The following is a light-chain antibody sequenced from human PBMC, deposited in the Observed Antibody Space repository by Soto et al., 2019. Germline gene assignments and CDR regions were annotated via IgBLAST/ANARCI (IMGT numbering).Light chain of an antibody. Sequence: DIVMTQSPDSLSVSLGERATIHCKSSQSIFFNSKNYLSWLQQKPGQPPKVLIYWASTRESGVPDRFSGSGSGTDFTLTITSLQAEDVAVYYCQQHYETPHTFGLGTKLEIK. CDR3: QQHYETPHT. V-gene: IGKV4-1*01. CDR2: WAS. J-gene: IGKJ2*01. CDR1: QSIFFNSKNY.